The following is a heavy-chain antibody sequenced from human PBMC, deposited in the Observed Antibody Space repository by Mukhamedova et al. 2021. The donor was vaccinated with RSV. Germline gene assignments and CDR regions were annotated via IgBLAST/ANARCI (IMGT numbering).Heavy chain of an antibody. Sequence: WVRQPPGKGMEWIGYFYYTGSTNYNPSLRSRVSMSIDTSKNQFSLKLTSVTTADTARYFCARTLISTTWYPDSWGLGTPVIVSS. V-gene: IGHV4-59*01. CDR2: FYYTGST. CDR3: ARTLISTTWYPDS. D-gene: IGHD2/OR15-2a*01. J-gene: IGHJ4*02.